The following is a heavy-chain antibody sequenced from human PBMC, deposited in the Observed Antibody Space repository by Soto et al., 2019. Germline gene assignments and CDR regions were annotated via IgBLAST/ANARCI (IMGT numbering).Heavy chain of an antibody. J-gene: IGHJ4*02. CDR1: GGSISSYY. V-gene: IGHV4-59*01. Sequence: SETLSLTCTVSGGSISSYYWSWIRQPPGKGLEWIGYIYYSGSTNYNPSLKSRVTISVDTSKNQFSLKLSSVTAADTAVYYCARVVGAYCSSTSCYSYYFDYWGQGTLVTVSS. CDR3: ARVVGAYCSSTSCYSYYFDY. CDR2: IYYSGST. D-gene: IGHD2-2*01.